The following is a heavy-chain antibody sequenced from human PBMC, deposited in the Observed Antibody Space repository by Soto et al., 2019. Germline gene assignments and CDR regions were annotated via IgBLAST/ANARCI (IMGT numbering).Heavy chain of an antibody. CDR1: SSDSG. CDR3: ARGGGSRLQFPYDFDF. Sequence: SSDSGGRCISQTTGKGLEWIGYIYYSGSTNYNPSLKSRVTISVDTSKNQFSLKLSSVTAADTAVYYCARGGGSRLQFPYDFDFLVQRPLVIVSS. J-gene: IGHJ4*02. CDR2: IYYSGST. V-gene: IGHV4-61*08. D-gene: IGHD5-12*01.